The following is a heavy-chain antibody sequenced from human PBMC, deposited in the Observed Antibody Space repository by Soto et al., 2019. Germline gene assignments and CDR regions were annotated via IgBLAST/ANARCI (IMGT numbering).Heavy chain of an antibody. D-gene: IGHD3-22*01. V-gene: IGHV4-59*01. CDR3: ARVDSDYYDSPGAFDI. J-gene: IGHJ3*02. CDR2: IYYSGST. Sequence: SSETLSLSCTVSGGSISSYYWSWIRQPPGKGLEWIGYIYYSGSTNYNPSLKSRVTISVDTSKNQFSLKLSSVTAADTAVYYCARVDSDYYDSPGAFDIWGQGTMVTVSS. CDR1: GGSISSYY.